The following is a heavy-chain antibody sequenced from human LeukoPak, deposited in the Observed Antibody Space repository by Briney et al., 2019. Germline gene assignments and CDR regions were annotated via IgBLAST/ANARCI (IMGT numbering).Heavy chain of an antibody. CDR3: ARDRESYDFWSGSPYYYGMDV. J-gene: IGHJ6*02. Sequence: ASVKVSCKASGYTFIDYYMHWVRQAPGQGLEWMGIINPSGGSTSYAQKFQGRVTMTRDTSTSTVYMELSSLRSEDTAVYYCARDRESYDFWSGSPYYYGMDVWGQGTTVTVSS. V-gene: IGHV1-46*01. CDR1: GYTFIDYY. D-gene: IGHD3-3*01. CDR2: INPSGGST.